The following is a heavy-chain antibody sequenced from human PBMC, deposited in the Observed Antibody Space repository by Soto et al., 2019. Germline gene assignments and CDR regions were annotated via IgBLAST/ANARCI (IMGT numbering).Heavy chain of an antibody. J-gene: IGHJ3*02. V-gene: IGHV3-23*01. CDR1: GVTFSSYA. CDR2: ISGSGGST. D-gene: IGHD6-13*01. CDR3: ATDLQAGYDAHAYAFYI. Sequence: EVQLLESGGGLVQPGGSLRLSCAASGVTFSSYAMSWVRQDPGKGLEWVSAISGSGGSTYYADAVKGRFTISRDNAQTTLYLQIYTLRTEDKAVSYSATDLQAGYDAHAYAFYIWGQGTMVTVSS.